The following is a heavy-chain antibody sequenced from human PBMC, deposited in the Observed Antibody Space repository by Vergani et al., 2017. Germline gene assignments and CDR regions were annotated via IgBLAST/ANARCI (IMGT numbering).Heavy chain of an antibody. CDR2: TRNKANSFTT. CDR3: VRDLYDSSRYVYHDY. CDR1: GLTFSRYW. Sequence: EVRLEESGGGLVQPGESLRLSCAASGLTFSRYWMHWLRQGPGKGLEWVGRTRNKANSFTTHYAASVKGRFTISRDGSKSSLYLQMNSLTTEDTAVYYCVRDLYDSSRYVYHDYWGQGTPVTVSS. J-gene: IGHJ4*02. D-gene: IGHD3-22*01. V-gene: IGHV3-72*01.